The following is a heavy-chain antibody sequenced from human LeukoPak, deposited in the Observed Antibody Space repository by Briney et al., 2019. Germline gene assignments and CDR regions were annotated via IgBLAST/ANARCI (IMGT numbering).Heavy chain of an antibody. CDR3: VRMRALVPYYYMDV. J-gene: IGHJ6*03. D-gene: IGHD6-13*01. V-gene: IGHV4-34*01. Sequence: SETLSLTCAVYGESFSGYFWSWIRQPPGKGLEWIGEINHSGYTNYNPSLKSRVTISVDTSKNHFSLRLSSLTAADTAVYYCVRMRALVPYYYMDVWGRGTTVTISS. CDR1: GESFSGYF. CDR2: INHSGYT.